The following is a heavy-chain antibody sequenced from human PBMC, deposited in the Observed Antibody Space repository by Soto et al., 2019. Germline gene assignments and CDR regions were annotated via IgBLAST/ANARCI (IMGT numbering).Heavy chain of an antibody. CDR1: SGSISSSNG. J-gene: IGHJ5*02. CDR2: SYRSGST. Sequence: QMQLQESGPGLVKPSGTLSLTCAVSSGSISSSNGWRWVRQPAGKGLAWIGKSYRSGSTNYNPSLKSRATISDNKSNNPFSRKLSSVAAADAAVYYCASVNCGGGSCYGFDPWGQGTLVTVSS. CDR3: ASVNCGGGSCYGFDP. D-gene: IGHD2-15*01. V-gene: IGHV4-4*02.